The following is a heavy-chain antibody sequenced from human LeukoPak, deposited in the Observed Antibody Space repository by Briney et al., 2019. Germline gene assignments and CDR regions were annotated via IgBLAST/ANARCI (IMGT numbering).Heavy chain of an antibody. CDR3: AKGRQVTAVDFDY. Sequence: GGSLRLSCAVSGFTFSSYGMHWVRQAPGKGLEWVAVISYDGSNKYYADSVKGRFTISRDNSKKTLYLQMNSLRAEDTAVYYCAKGRQVTAVDFDYWGQGTLVTVSS. CDR2: ISYDGSNK. V-gene: IGHV3-30*18. CDR1: GFTFSSYG. D-gene: IGHD2-21*02. J-gene: IGHJ4*02.